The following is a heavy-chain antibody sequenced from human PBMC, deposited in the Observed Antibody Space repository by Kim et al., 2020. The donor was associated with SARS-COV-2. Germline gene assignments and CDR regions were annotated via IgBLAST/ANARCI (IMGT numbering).Heavy chain of an antibody. CDR2: IYYSGST. CDR1: GGSISSYY. J-gene: IGHJ3*02. V-gene: IGHV4-59*08. D-gene: IGHD2-2*01. Sequence: SETLSLTCTVSGGSISSYYWSSIRQPPGKGLEWIGYIYYSGSTNYNPSLKSRVTISVDTSKNQFSLKLSSVTAADTAVYYCARESHCSSTSCPGAFDIWG. CDR3: ARESHCSSTSCPGAFDI.